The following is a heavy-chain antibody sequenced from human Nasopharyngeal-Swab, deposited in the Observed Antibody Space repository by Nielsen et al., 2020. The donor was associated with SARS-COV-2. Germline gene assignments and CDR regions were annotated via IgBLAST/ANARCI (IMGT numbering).Heavy chain of an antibody. V-gene: IGHV1-24*01. D-gene: IGHD3-22*01. CDR1: GYTFTSYY. J-gene: IGHJ5*02. CDR3: ATAPGYYDSSGASKKLGFGWFDP. CDR2: FDPEDGET. Sequence: ASVKVSCKASGYTFTSYYMHWVRQAPGKGLEWMGGFDPEDGETLYAQKFQGRVTMTEDTSTDTAYMELSSLRSEETAGYYCATAPGYYDSSGASKKLGFGWFDPWGQGTLVTVSS.